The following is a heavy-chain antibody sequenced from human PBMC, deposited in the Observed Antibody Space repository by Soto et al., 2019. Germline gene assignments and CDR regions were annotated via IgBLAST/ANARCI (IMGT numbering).Heavy chain of an antibody. CDR1: GYTFTSYA. Sequence: ASVKVSCKASGYTFTSYAMHWVRQAPGQRLEWMGWINAGNGNTKYSQKFQGRVTITRDTSASTAYMELSSLRSEDTAVYYCARDGFRWRVYGDSPNWFDPWGQGTLVTVSS. V-gene: IGHV1-3*01. J-gene: IGHJ5*02. CDR2: INAGNGNT. CDR3: ARDGFRWRVYGDSPNWFDP. D-gene: IGHD4-17*01.